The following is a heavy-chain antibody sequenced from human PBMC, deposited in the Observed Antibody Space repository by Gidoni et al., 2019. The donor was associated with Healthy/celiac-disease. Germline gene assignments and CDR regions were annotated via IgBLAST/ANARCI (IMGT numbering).Heavy chain of an antibody. CDR2: INPNIGGT. Sequence: QVQLVQSGAEVKKPGASVKVSCKASGYTFTGYYMHWVRQAPGQGLEWMGWINPNIGGTNYAQKFQGRVTMTRDTSISTAYMELSRLRSDDTAVYYCARGGTGTTRGNWFDPWGQGTLVTVSS. CDR1: GYTFTGYY. V-gene: IGHV1-2*02. J-gene: IGHJ5*02. CDR3: ARGGTGTTRGNWFDP. D-gene: IGHD1-1*01.